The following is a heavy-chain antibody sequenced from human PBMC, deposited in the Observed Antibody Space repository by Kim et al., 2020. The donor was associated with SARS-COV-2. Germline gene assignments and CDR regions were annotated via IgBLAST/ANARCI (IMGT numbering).Heavy chain of an antibody. CDR2: IGTAGDT. V-gene: IGHV3-13*01. CDR1: GFTFSSYD. J-gene: IGHJ6*03. D-gene: IGHD3-10*01. CDR3: ARAGYYYGSGSYDYYYYMDD. Sequence: GGSLRLSCAASGFTFSSYDMHWVRQATGKGLEWVSAIGTAGDTYYPGSVKGRFTISRENAKNSLYLQMNSLRAGETAVYYCARAGYYYGSGSYDYYYYMDDWGKGTPVTVSS.